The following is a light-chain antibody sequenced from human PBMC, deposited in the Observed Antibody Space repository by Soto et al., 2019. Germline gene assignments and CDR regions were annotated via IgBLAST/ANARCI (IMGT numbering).Light chain of an antibody. Sequence: DIQMTQSPSTLSASVGDRVTITCRASQSISSWLAWYQQKPGKAPKLLIYKASSLEGGVPSRFSGSGSGTDFTLTISCLQLDDFATYYCQQYHSYSLTFGGGTKVDIK. V-gene: IGKV1-5*03. CDR3: QQYHSYSLT. J-gene: IGKJ4*01. CDR2: KAS. CDR1: QSISSW.